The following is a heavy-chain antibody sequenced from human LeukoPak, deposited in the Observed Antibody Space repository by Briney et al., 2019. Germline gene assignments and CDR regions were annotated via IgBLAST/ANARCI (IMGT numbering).Heavy chain of an antibody. D-gene: IGHD4-17*01. V-gene: IGHV1-69*13. CDR1: GGTFSSYA. Sequence: GASVKVSCKASGGTFSSYAISWVRQAPGQGLEWMGGIIPIFGTANYAQKFQGRVTITADESTSTAYMELSSLRSEDTAVYYCARGYGDYGTGYYYYMDVWGRGTTVTISS. CDR2: IIPIFGTA. J-gene: IGHJ6*03. CDR3: ARGYGDYGTGYYYYMDV.